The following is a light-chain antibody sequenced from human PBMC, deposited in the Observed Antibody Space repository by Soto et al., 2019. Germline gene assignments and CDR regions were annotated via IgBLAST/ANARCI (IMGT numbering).Light chain of an antibody. CDR3: QSYDRSLSGSV. J-gene: IGLJ3*02. CDR1: SSNIGAGYA. Sequence: QSVLTQPPSVSGAPGQRVAISCTGSSSNIGAGYAVHWYQQLPGTAPKLLIFGNSHRPSGVPDRFFGSKSGTSASLAITGLQAEDEADYYCQSYDRSLSGSVFGGGTKLTVL. V-gene: IGLV1-40*01. CDR2: GNS.